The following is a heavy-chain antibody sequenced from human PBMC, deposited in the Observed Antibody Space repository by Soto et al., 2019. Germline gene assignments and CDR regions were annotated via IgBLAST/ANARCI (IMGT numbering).Heavy chain of an antibody. D-gene: IGHD1-26*01. CDR1: GGTFSSYT. CDR3: ARGSDSGSYVDY. V-gene: IGHV1-69*02. J-gene: IGHJ4*02. CDR2: IIPILGIA. Sequence: QVQLVQSGAEVKKPGSSVKVSCKASGGTFSSYTISWVRQAPGQGLEWMGRIIPILGIANYAQKFQGRVTITADQSTSTADMELSSLRSEDTAVYYCARGSDSGSYVDYWGQGTLVTVSS.